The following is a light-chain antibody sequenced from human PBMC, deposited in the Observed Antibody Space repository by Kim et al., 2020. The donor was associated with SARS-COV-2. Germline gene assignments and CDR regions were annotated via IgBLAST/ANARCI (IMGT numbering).Light chain of an antibody. CDR1: SSNIGSHA. Sequence: QSVLTQPPSTSGTPGQRVTISCSGSSSNIGSHAVSWYQQLPGTAPKLLIHCHNQRPAGVPDRFSGTKSGTSASLAISGLQSEDEANYYCAAWDNSLSAWVFGGGTQLTVL. CDR3: AAWDNSLSAWV. CDR2: CHN. V-gene: IGLV1-44*01. J-gene: IGLJ3*02.